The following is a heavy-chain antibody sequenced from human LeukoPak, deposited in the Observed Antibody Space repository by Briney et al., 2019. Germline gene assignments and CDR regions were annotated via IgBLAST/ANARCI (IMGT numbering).Heavy chain of an antibody. J-gene: IGHJ6*03. CDR1: GFTFSSYS. Sequence: TSGGSLRLSCAASGFTFSSYSMNWVRQAPGKGLEWVSSISTSSSYIYYAVSLKGRFTISRDNAKNSLYLQMNSLRAEDTAVYYCVRGSLASGVVVYYYYYLDVWGKGTTVTVSS. D-gene: IGHD3-3*01. CDR2: ISTSSSYI. V-gene: IGHV3-21*01. CDR3: VRGSLASGVVVYYYYYLDV.